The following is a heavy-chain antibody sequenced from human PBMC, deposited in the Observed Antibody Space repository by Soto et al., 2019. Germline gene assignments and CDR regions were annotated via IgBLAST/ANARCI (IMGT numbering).Heavy chain of an antibody. CDR2: TIPAPGKT. Sequence: SSVKVSCKTSGTNFKKNVFTWVRQAPVQGLEWMGGTIPAPGKTHYIEKLQGRVPITVEDATRTVYMGVRDLTSEDTAIYYCARGPFRPSAMDVSGQGTTVTVSS. CDR3: ARGPFRPSAMDV. V-gene: IGHV1-69*10. J-gene: IGHJ6*02. CDR1: GTNFKKNV. D-gene: IGHD3-10*01.